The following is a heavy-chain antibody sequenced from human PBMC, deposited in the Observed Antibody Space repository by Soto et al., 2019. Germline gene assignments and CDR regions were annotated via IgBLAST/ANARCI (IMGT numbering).Heavy chain of an antibody. CDR1: GGSISSGDFY. CDR2: INSGGST. V-gene: IGHV4-30-4*01. J-gene: IGHJ4*02. D-gene: IGHD2-15*01. Sequence: QVQLQESGPGLVKPSQTLSLACTVSGGSISSGDFYWSWIRQPPGKGLEWIGYINSGGSTYYNPSLKTRLTISVDTSKNQFSLKLSSVTAADTAVYYCARGRRQFCSGGNCHFPQFDFWGQGTLVTVSS. CDR3: ARGRRQFCSGGNCHFPQFDF.